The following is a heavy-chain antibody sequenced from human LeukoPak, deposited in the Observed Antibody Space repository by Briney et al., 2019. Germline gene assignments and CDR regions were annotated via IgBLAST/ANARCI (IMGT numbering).Heavy chain of an antibody. J-gene: IGHJ4*02. CDR1: GGSISSYY. CDR3: AAQPYSSSWYGGFDY. Sequence: SETLSLTCTVSGGSISSYYWSWIRQPPGKGLEWIGSIYHSGSTYYNPSLKSRVTISVDTSKNQFSLKLSSVTAADTAVYYCAAQPYSSSWYGGFDYWGQGTLVTVSS. CDR2: IYHSGST. V-gene: IGHV4-59*04. D-gene: IGHD6-13*01.